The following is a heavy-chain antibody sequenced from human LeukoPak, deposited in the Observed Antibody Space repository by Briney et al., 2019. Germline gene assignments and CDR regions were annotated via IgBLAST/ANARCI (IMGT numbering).Heavy chain of an antibody. CDR3: ARSGWNYYGMDV. CDR1: GFTFSSYA. J-gene: IGHJ6*02. CDR2: ISYDGSNK. Sequence: GGSLRLSCAAAGFTFSSYAMHWVRQAPGKGLEWVAVISYDGSNKYYADSVKGGFTISRDNSKNTLYLQMNSLRAEDTAVYYCARSGWNYYGMDVWGQGTTVTVSS. D-gene: IGHD6-19*01. V-gene: IGHV3-30*14.